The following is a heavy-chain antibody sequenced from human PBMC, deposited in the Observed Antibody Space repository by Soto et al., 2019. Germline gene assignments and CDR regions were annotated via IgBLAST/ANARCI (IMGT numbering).Heavy chain of an antibody. J-gene: IGHJ6*02. CDR2: INHSGST. CDR3: ARLDIVVVPAARTQKYLRGSSRMDV. V-gene: IGHV4-34*01. CDR1: GGSFSGYY. D-gene: IGHD2-2*01. Sequence: KPSETLSLTCAVYGGSFSGYYWSWIRQPPGKGLEWIGEINHSGSTNYNPSLKSRVTISVDTSKNQFSLKLSSVAAADTAVYYCARLDIVVVPAARTQKYLRGSSRMDVWGQGTTVTVSS.